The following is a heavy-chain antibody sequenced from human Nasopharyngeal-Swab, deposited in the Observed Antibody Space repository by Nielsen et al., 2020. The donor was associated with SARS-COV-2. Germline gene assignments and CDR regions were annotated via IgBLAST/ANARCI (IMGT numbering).Heavy chain of an antibody. Sequence: GESLKISCAASGFTASSNYMSWVRQAPGKGLEWVSVIYSGGSTYYADSVKGRFTISRDNSKNTLYLQMNSLRAEDTAVYYCARDGSGYSYGLLDYWGQGTLVTVSS. D-gene: IGHD5-18*01. CDR3: ARDGSGYSYGLLDY. CDR2: IYSGGST. J-gene: IGHJ4*02. V-gene: IGHV3-66*01. CDR1: GFTASSNY.